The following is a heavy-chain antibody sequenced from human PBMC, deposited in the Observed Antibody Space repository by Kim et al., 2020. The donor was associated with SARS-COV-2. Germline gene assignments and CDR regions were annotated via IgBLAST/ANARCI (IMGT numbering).Heavy chain of an antibody. V-gene: IGHV4-34*01. D-gene: IGHD2-21*01. J-gene: IGHJ4*02. CDR3: ARGLFTPVDY. Sequence: STNSNPSLKSRVTISVDTSKNQFSLKLSSVTAADTAVYYCARGLFTPVDYWGQGTLVTVSS. CDR2: ST.